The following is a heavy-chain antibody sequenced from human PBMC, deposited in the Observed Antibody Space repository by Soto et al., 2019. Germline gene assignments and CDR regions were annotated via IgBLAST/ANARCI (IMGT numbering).Heavy chain of an antibody. Sequence: SVKVSCKASGFTFTSSAMQWVRQARGQRLEWIGWIVVGSGNTNYAQKFQERVTITRDMSTSTAYMELSSVTAADTAVYYCAGQPTAGSYYDLGSYYYYYAMDVWGQGTTVTVSS. CDR1: GFTFTSSA. V-gene: IGHV1-58*02. CDR2: IVVGSGNT. CDR3: AGQPTAGSYYDLGSYYYYYAMDV. D-gene: IGHD3-10*01. J-gene: IGHJ6*02.